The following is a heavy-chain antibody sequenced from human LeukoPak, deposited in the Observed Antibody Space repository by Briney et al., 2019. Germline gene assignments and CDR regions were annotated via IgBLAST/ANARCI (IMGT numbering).Heavy chain of an antibody. CDR2: FYHSESA. J-gene: IGHJ5*02. Sequence: PSETLSLTCTVSGYSLSTGYSWGWIRQPPGKGLEWIGSFYHSESASYNPSLKNRVTISVDTSKNQFSLKLSSVTAADTAVHHCARHRGPAAGRFDPWGQGTLVTVSS. V-gene: IGHV4-38-2*02. CDR3: ARHRGPAAGRFDP. CDR1: GYSLSTGYS. D-gene: IGHD6-13*01.